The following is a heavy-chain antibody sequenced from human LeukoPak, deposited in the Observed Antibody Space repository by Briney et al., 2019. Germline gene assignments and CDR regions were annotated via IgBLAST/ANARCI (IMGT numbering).Heavy chain of an antibody. Sequence: SETLSLTCTVSGGSISSYYWSWIRQPPGKRLEWIGYIYYSGSTNYNPSLKSRVTISVDTSKNQFSLKLSSVTAADTAVYYCARGGTTVTHFDYWGQGTLVTVSS. CDR1: GGSISSYY. J-gene: IGHJ4*02. CDR2: IYYSGST. D-gene: IGHD4-11*01. CDR3: ARGGTTVTHFDY. V-gene: IGHV4-59*01.